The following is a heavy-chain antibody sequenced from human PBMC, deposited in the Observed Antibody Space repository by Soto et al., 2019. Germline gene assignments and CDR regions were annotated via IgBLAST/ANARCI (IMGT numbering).Heavy chain of an antibody. V-gene: IGHV3-33*01. CDR1: GFTFSSYV. D-gene: IGHD4-17*01. J-gene: IGHJ4*02. CDR2: IWYDGSNK. Sequence: GGSLRLSCAASGFTFSSYVMHWVRQAPGKGLEWVAVIWYDGSNKYYADSVKGRLTISRDNSKNTLYLQMNSLRAEDTAVYYCARDRTATVTTWYYFDYWGQGTLVTVSS. CDR3: ARDRTATVTTWYYFDY.